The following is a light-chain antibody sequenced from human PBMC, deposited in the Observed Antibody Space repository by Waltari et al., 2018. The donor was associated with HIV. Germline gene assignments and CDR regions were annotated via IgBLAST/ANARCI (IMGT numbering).Light chain of an antibody. CDR1: QSFSNY. Sequence: ENVLTQSPATLSLSPGERATLSCRASQSFSNYLAWYQQKPGQAPRLLIYDVSKRAIGIPDRFSGSGSGTDFTLTISSLEAEDFAVYYCQQRSDWQITFGQGTRLEIK. J-gene: IGKJ5*01. V-gene: IGKV3-11*01. CDR3: QQRSDWQIT. CDR2: DVS.